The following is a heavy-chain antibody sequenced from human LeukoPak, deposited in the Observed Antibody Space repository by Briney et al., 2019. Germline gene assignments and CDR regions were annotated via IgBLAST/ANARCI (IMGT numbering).Heavy chain of an antibody. CDR2: ISHIGST. Sequence: SETLSLTCTVSGASISGHYWTWIRQPPGKELEWIGYISHIGSTNYNPSLKSRVTISVDTSRNQFSLKLTTVTAADTAAYYCARDRISINALDMWGQGTMVTVSS. V-gene: IGHV4-59*11. J-gene: IGHJ3*02. CDR3: ARDRISINALDM. D-gene: IGHD1-14*01. CDR1: GASISGHY.